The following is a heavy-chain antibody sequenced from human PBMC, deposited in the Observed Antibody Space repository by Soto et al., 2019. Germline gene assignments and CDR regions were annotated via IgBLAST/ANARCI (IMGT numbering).Heavy chain of an antibody. CDR2: FYYTGST. Sequence: QVQLQESGPGLVKTSQTLSLTCTVSGASTGSGGYYWSWIRQHPGKGLEWIGYFYYTGSTYYSPSLKSRASISVDTSKNEFSLKLDSVTAADTAVYYCARADYGDRGLAFDSWGQGTLVTVSS. V-gene: IGHV4-31*03. J-gene: IGHJ4*02. CDR1: GASTGSGGYY. D-gene: IGHD4-17*01. CDR3: ARADYGDRGLAFDS.